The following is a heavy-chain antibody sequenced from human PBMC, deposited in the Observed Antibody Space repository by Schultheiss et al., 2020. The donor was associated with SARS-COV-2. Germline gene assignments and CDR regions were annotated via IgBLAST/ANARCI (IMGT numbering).Heavy chain of an antibody. D-gene: IGHD3-3*01. CDR1: GYTFTNYD. Sequence: ASVKVSCKASGYTFTNYDINWVRQATGQGLEWMGWMNPNTGNTGYAQRFQGRVTMTRDSSISTAYMELSSLRSQDTAVYYCARGGLTHSDVWSAYIPDYALDVWGQGTTVTVSS. V-gene: IGHV1-8*01. J-gene: IGHJ6*02. CDR2: MNPNTGNT. CDR3: ARGGLTHSDVWSAYIPDYALDV.